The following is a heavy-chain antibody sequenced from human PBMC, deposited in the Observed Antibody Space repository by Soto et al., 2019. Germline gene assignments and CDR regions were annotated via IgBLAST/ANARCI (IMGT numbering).Heavy chain of an antibody. J-gene: IGHJ4*02. CDR3: AHTQGYYDILTGYYTYLYYFDY. Sequence: QITLKESGPTLVKPTQTLTLTCTFSGFSLSTSGVGVGWIRQPPGKALEWLALIYWDDDKRYSPSLKSRLTTTKDTSKNQVVLTMTNMDPVDTATYYCAHTQGYYDILTGYYTYLYYFDYWGQGTLVTVSS. V-gene: IGHV2-5*02. CDR2: IYWDDDK. D-gene: IGHD3-9*01. CDR1: GFSLSTSGVG.